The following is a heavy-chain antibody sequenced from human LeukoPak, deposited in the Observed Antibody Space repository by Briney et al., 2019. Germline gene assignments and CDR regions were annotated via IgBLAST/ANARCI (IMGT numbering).Heavy chain of an antibody. CDR1: GFTFSGYW. CDR2: IKQDGSEK. J-gene: IGHJ6*03. V-gene: IGHV3-7*01. CDR3: ARVSSLFGGDCYYYYYYMDV. D-gene: IGHD2-21*02. Sequence: GGSLRLSCAASGFTFSGYWMSWVRQAPGKGLEWVANIKQDGSEKYYVDSVKGRFTISRDNAKNSLYLQMNSLRAEDTAVYYCARVSSLFGGDCYYYYYYMDVWGKGTTVTVSS.